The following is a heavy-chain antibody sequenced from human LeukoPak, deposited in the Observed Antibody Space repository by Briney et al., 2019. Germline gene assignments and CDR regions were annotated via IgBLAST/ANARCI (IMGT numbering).Heavy chain of an antibody. CDR3: ATSVAVAGWLVGAFDI. J-gene: IGHJ3*02. Sequence: SETLSLTCTVSGGSISSDYWSWIRQPAGKGLQWIGRIHTSGSTNYNPSLKSRVTMSLDTSKNQFSLKMRSVTAADTAVYYCATSVAVAGWLVGAFDIWGQGTLVTVSS. D-gene: IGHD6-19*01. V-gene: IGHV4-4*07. CDR1: GGSISSDY. CDR2: IHTSGST.